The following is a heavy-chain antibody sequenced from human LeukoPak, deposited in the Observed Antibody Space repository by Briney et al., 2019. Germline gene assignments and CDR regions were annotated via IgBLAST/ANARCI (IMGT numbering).Heavy chain of an antibody. Sequence: SETLSLSCTVSGGSISSHYWTWIRQSPVKGLEWIGDISNSGSTSYNPSLKSRVTISIDTSKNQFSLKLSSVTAADTAVYYCGRDALVGYFSYYYMDVWGKGTTVTVFS. CDR2: ISNSGST. CDR3: GRDALVGYFSYYYMDV. J-gene: IGHJ6*03. CDR1: GGSISSHY. D-gene: IGHD2-15*01. V-gene: IGHV4-59*11.